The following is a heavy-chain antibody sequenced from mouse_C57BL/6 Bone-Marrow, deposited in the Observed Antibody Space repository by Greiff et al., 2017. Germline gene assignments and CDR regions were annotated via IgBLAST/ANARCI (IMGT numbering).Heavy chain of an antibody. Sequence: EVQGVESGGGLVQPGGSLSLSCAASGFTFTDYYMSWVRQPPGKALEWLGFLRNKANGYTTEYSASVKGRFTIYRDNSQSILYLQMNALRAEDSATYYCARYRIYYYGSSYVYYAMDYWGQGTSVTGSS. CDR1: GFTFTDYY. CDR3: ARYRIYYYGSSYVYYAMDY. CDR2: LRNKANGYTT. J-gene: IGHJ4*01. D-gene: IGHD1-1*01. V-gene: IGHV7-3*01.